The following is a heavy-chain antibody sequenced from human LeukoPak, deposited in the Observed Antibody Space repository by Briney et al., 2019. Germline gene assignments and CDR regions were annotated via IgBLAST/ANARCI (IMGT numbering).Heavy chain of an antibody. CDR1: GFTFSSYE. CDR3: ARGGLSYYYGSGSFDY. J-gene: IGHJ4*02. V-gene: IGHV3-48*03. CDR2: ISSSGSTI. D-gene: IGHD3-10*01. Sequence: PGGSLRLSCAASGFTFSSYEMNWVRQAPGKGLEWVSYISSSGSTIYYADSVKGRFTISRDNAKNSLYLQMNSLRAEDTAVYYCARGGLSYYYGSGSFDYWGQGTLVTVSS.